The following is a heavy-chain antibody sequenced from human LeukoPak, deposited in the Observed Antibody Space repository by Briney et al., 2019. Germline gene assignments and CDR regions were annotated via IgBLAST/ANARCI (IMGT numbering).Heavy chain of an antibody. CDR1: GGTFSSYA. D-gene: IGHD5-12*01. V-gene: IGHV1-69*13. CDR2: IIPIFGTA. CDR3: ARGPIVATTSFGY. J-gene: IGHJ4*02. Sequence: ASVKVSCKASGGTFSSYAISWVRQAPGQGLEWMGGIIPIFGTANYAQKFQGRVTITADESTSTAYMELSSLRSEDMAVYYCARGPIVATTSFGYWGQGTLVTVSS.